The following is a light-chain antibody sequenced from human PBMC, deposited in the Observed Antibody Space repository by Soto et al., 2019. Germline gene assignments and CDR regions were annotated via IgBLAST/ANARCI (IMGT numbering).Light chain of an antibody. CDR1: SNDVGAYDY. Sequence: QSALTQPASVSGSPGQSITISCTGTSNDVGAYDYVSWYQHHPGKAPKLMIFEVRNRPSGVSNRFSASKSGNTASLTTSGLQAEDEADYFCSSSTSTSALVFGTGTKVTVL. J-gene: IGLJ1*01. CDR2: EVR. CDR3: SSSTSTSALV. V-gene: IGLV2-14*01.